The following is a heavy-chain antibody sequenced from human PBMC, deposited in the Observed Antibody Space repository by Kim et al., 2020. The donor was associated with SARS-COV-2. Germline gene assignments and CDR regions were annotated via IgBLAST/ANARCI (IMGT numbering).Heavy chain of an antibody. J-gene: IGHJ4*02. CDR2: IWYDGSNK. D-gene: IGHD6-19*01. CDR1: GFTFSSYG. V-gene: IGHV3-33*06. Sequence: GGSLRLSCAASGFTFSSYGMHWVRQAPGKGLEWVAVIWYDGSNKYYADSVKGRFTISRDNSKNTLYLQMNSVRAEDTAVYYCAKGSEDGEVAGTRAFDYWGQGTLVTVSS. CDR3: AKGSEDGEVAGTRAFDY.